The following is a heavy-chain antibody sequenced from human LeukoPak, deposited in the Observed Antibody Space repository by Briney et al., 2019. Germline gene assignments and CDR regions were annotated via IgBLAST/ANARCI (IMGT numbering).Heavy chain of an antibody. CDR1: GFNFSSYS. CDR2: ISSRSSNI. CDR3: ARIPGGYYYAMDV. J-gene: IGHJ6*02. Sequence: GGSLRLSCAASGFNFSSYSMNWVRQAPGKGLEWVSYISSRSSNIYYADSVKGRFTISRDNAKNSLYLQMNSLRDEDTAVYYCARIPGGYYYAMDVWGQGTTVTVSS. D-gene: IGHD3-16*01. V-gene: IGHV3-48*02.